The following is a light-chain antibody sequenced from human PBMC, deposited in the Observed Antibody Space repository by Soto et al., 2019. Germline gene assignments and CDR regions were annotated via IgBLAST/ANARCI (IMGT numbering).Light chain of an antibody. CDR2: KAS. Sequence: DIQMTQSPSTLSVSVGDRVTITCRASQSISSWLAWYQQKPGKAPKLLIYKASSLESGVPSRFSGSGSGTEFTLTISSLQPDEFATYYCKQYNSYWTFGQGTKVEIK. CDR1: QSISSW. CDR3: KQYNSYWT. J-gene: IGKJ1*01. V-gene: IGKV1-5*03.